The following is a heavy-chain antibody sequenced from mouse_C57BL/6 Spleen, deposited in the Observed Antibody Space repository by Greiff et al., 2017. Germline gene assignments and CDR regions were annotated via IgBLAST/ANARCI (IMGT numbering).Heavy chain of an antibody. CDR3: ARAGDDGYYGFAY. V-gene: IGHV1-50*01. J-gene: IGHJ3*01. CDR1: GYTFTSYW. CDR2: IDPSDSYT. Sequence: QVQLQQSGAELVKPGASVKLSCKASGYTFTSYWMQWVKQRPGQGLEWIGEIDPSDSYTNYNQKFKGKATLTVDTSSSTAYMQLSSLTSEDSAVYYCARAGDDGYYGFAYWGQGTLVTVSA. D-gene: IGHD2-3*01.